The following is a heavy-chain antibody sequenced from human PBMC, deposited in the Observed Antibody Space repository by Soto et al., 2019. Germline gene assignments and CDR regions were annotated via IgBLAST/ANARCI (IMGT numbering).Heavy chain of an antibody. CDR1: GFTFSSYS. CDR3: ASGRGGGSCYRDY. V-gene: IGHV3-21*01. J-gene: IGHJ4*02. Sequence: TGGSLRLSCAASGFTFSSYSMNWVRQAPGKGLEWVSSISSSSSYIYYADSVKGRFTISRDNAKNSLYLQMNSLRAEDTAVYYCASGRGGGSCYRDYWGQGTLVTVSS. D-gene: IGHD2-15*01. CDR2: ISSSSSYI.